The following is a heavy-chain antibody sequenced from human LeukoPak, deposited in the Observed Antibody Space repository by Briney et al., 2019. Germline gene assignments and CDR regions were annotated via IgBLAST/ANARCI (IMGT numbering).Heavy chain of an antibody. D-gene: IGHD3-22*01. V-gene: IGHV1-2*02. CDR3: ARGNYLTMLVVLTSPKGYFQH. J-gene: IGHJ1*01. CDR2: ISPDSGGT. CDR1: GYTFTCYY. Sequence: ASVKVSCKASGYTFTCYYMHWVRQAPGQGLEWMGWISPDSGGTNYAQKFQGRVTMTRDTSISTAYMELSRLRSDDTAVYYCARGNYLTMLVVLTSPKGYFQHWGQGTLVTVSS.